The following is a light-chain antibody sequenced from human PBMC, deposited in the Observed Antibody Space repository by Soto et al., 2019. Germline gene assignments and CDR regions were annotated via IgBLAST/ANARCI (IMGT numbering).Light chain of an antibody. CDR3: QQYAGSPRT. J-gene: IGKJ1*01. CDR2: GAS. CDR1: QSVRSGY. V-gene: IGKV3-20*01. Sequence: EIVLTQSPGTLSLSPGERATLSCTASQSVRSGYVAWYQQKPGQAPRLLIYGASFRASGISDRFSGSGSGTGFTLTISRMEPEEVAVYYCQQYAGSPRTFGQGTKVDIK.